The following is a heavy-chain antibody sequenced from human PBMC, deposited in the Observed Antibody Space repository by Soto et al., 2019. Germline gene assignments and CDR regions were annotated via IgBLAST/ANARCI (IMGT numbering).Heavy chain of an antibody. D-gene: IGHD1-26*01. CDR1: GFSFSDYG. J-gene: IGHJ4*02. Sequence: QVQLVESGGGVVRPGTSLRPSCEGSGFSFSDYGMNWVRQAPGKGLEWVAVIWYDGSVTHYVDYVKGRFTISRDISKNPLFLQMNSLRVEDMAVYFCASGGKWELLLLIWGQGTLVTVSS. V-gene: IGHV3-33*01. CDR3: ASGGKWELLLLI. CDR2: IWYDGSVT.